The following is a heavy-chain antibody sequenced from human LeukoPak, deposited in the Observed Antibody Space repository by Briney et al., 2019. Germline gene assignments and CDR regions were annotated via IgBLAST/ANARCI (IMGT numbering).Heavy chain of an antibody. CDR3: TRESGSYHGNDY. Sequence: ASVKVSCKASGYTFTGYYIHWVRQAPGQGLEWMGRINPKSGGTNYAQKFQGRVTMTGDTSISTAYMELSSLRSDDTAVYYCTRESGSYHGNDYWGQGTLVTVSS. CDR1: GYTFTGYY. D-gene: IGHD1-26*01. V-gene: IGHV1-2*06. CDR2: INPKSGGT. J-gene: IGHJ4*02.